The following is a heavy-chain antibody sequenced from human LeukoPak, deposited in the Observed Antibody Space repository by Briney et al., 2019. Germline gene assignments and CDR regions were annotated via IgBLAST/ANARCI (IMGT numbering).Heavy chain of an antibody. CDR2: ISSSGTYI. D-gene: IGHD3-10*02. Sequence: GGSLRLSCAASGFTFSTYTMNWVRQAPGKGLEWVSCISSSGTYIYYADSVKGRVTISRDNAKNSLYLQMNSLRAEDTAVYYCAELGITMIGGVWGKGTTVTISS. J-gene: IGHJ6*04. V-gene: IGHV3-21*01. CDR3: AELGITMIGGV. CDR1: GFTFSTYT.